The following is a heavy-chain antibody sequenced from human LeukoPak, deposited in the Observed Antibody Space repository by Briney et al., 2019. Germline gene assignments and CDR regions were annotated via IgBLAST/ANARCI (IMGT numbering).Heavy chain of an antibody. CDR2: FNPSGGST. CDR1: GYTFTSYY. CDR3: ARSYGHEDWFDP. Sequence: ASVKVSCKASGYTFTSYYMHWVRQAPGQGLEWMGIFNPSGGSTNYAQKFQGWVTMTRDTSISTAYMELSRLRSDDTAVYYCARSYGHEDWFDPWGQGTLVTVSS. J-gene: IGHJ5*02. D-gene: IGHD5-18*01. V-gene: IGHV1-2*04.